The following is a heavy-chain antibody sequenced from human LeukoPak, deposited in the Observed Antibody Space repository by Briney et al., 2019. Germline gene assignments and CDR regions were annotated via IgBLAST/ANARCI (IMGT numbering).Heavy chain of an antibody. CDR3: ATRKLGNDY. Sequence: SETLSLTCTVSGGSISNYYWSWIRQSPGKGLEWIGYIYYTETSYNPSLKSRVTISADTSKNQFSLKLYSVTAADTAVYYCATRKLGNDYWGQGTLVTVSS. CDR2: IYYTET. V-gene: IGHV4-59*01. CDR1: GGSISNYY. D-gene: IGHD7-27*01. J-gene: IGHJ4*02.